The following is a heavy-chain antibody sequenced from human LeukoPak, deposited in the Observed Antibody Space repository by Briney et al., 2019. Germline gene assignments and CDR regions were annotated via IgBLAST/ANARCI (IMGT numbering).Heavy chain of an antibody. CDR1: GFTVSSNY. CDR3: ARSGDYYDSSGYYPFDY. CDR2: IYYSGST. J-gene: IGHJ4*02. Sequence: GSLRLSCAASGFTVSSNYMSWVRQAPGKGLEWIGSIYYSGSTYYNPSLKSRVTISVDTSKNQFSLKLSSVTAADTAVYYCARSGDYYDSSGYYPFDYWGQGTLVTVSS. D-gene: IGHD3-22*01. V-gene: IGHV4-59*02.